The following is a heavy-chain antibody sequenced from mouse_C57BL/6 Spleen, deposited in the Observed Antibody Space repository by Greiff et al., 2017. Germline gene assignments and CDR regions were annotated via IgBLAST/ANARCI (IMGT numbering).Heavy chain of an antibody. CDR3: ASPYYDPAWFAY. CDR2: INPSNGGT. V-gene: IGHV1-53*01. Sequence: QVQLQQPGTELVKPGASVKLSCKASGYTFTSYWMHWVKQRPGQGLEWIGNINPSNGGTNYNEKFKSKATLTVDKSSSKAYMQISSLTSEDSAVDYCASPYYDPAWFAYWGQGTLVTVSA. CDR1: GYTFTSYW. D-gene: IGHD2-10*01. J-gene: IGHJ3*01.